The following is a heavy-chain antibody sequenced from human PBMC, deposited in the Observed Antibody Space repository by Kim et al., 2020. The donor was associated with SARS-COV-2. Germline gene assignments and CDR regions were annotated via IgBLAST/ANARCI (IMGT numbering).Heavy chain of an antibody. J-gene: IGHJ4*02. Sequence: ADSVEGRCAIARDDTENSLYQQMNSRRAEDTAVYYCARSAYGGNWPFDYWGQGTLVTVSS. V-gene: IGHV3-21*01. D-gene: IGHD2-15*01. CDR3: ARSAYGGNWPFDY.